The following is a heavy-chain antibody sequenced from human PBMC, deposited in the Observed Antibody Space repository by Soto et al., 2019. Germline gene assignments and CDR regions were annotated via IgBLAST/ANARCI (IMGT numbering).Heavy chain of an antibody. CDR3: ASRGSSWNFREFDC. V-gene: IGHV1-18*01. CDR2: ISAYNENI. Sequence: XSVKVSCKGSAYTFTNYGISWVRQSPGQGLEWMGWISAYNENINYAQKFRGRVTMTTDTSTSSAYLEVRSLRSDDTAVYYCASRGSSWNFREFDCWGQGNMVTVSS. D-gene: IGHD6-13*01. CDR1: AYTFTNYG. J-gene: IGHJ4*02.